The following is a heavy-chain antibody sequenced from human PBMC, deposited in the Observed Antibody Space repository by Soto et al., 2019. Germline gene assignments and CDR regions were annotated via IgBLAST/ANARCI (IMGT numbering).Heavy chain of an antibody. D-gene: IGHD6-13*01. V-gene: IGHV5-51*01. CDR3: ARSPRSSPYFDY. CDR2: IYPGDHET. CDR1: GYTFSNFW. Sequence: VESLKISCPCSGYTFSNFWIGCLLQLPGKGLEWMGIIYPGDHETRYSPSFHGKVTISADKSINTAYLQWNSLEASDTAFYFCARSPRSSPYFDYWGQGALVTVSS. J-gene: IGHJ4*02.